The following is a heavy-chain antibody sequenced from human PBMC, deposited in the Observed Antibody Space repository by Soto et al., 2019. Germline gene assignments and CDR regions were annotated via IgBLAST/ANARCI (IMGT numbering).Heavy chain of an antibody. CDR2: ISYDGSNK. J-gene: IGHJ3*02. V-gene: IGHV3-30*18. Sequence: QVQLVESGGGVVQPGRSLRLSCAASGFTFSIYGMNWVRQAPGKGLEWVAVISYDGSNKYYGDSVKGRFTISRDNSKNSLHLQMNSLIAEDTAVYYCANFGIVDVFDIWCKGTMVTVSS. CDR1: GFTFSIYG. D-gene: IGHD1-26*01. CDR3: ANFGIVDVFDI.